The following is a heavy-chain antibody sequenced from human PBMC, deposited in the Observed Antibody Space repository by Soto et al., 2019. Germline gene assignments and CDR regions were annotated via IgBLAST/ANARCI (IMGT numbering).Heavy chain of an antibody. J-gene: IGHJ4*02. Sequence: QITLKESGPTLVKPTQTLTLTCTFYGFSLSTGGVGVGWIRQPPGKALEWLALIYCDDDKRYTPSLQNRLTLTKTSYNQVVLTMTNMDPVDTATYYCAHRNVEVVAESTNTFDYWGQGTLVTVSS. D-gene: IGHD2-15*01. V-gene: IGHV2-5*02. CDR1: GFSLSTGGVG. CDR2: IYCDDDK. CDR3: AHRNVEVVAESTNTFDY.